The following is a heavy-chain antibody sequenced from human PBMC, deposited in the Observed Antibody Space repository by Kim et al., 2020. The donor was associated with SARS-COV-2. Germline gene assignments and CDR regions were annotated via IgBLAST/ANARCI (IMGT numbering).Heavy chain of an antibody. CDR1: GFTFSSYA. D-gene: IGHD1-26*01. CDR2: ISYDGSNK. CDR3: AREATSPLIGSYFDY. V-gene: IGHV3-30*04. J-gene: IGHJ4*03. Sequence: GGSLRLSCAASGFTFSSYAMHWVRQAPGKGLEWVAVISYDGSNKYYADSVKGRFTISRDNSKNTLYLQMNSLRAEDTAVYYCAREATSPLIGSYFDYWG.